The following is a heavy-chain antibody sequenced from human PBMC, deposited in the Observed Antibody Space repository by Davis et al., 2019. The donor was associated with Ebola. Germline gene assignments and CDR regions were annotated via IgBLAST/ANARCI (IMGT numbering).Heavy chain of an antibody. V-gene: IGHV1-2*02. J-gene: IGHJ6*03. CDR1: GYTFTGYY. CDR2: INPNSGGT. CDR3: ASWYSSSWWSLYYYMDV. Sequence: ASVKVSCKASGYTFTGYYMHWVRQAPGQGLEWMGWINPNSGGTNYAQKFQGRVTMTRDTSISTAYMELSRLRSDDTAVYYCASWYSSSWWSLYYYMDVWGKGTTVTVSS. D-gene: IGHD6-13*01.